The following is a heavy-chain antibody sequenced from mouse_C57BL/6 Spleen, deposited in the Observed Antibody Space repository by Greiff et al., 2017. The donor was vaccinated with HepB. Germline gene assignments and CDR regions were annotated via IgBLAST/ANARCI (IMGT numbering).Heavy chain of an antibody. D-gene: IGHD3-2*02. V-gene: IGHV1-7*01. CDR3: ASSAQAYAMDY. Sequence: VMLVESGAELAKPGASVKLSCKASGYTFTSYWMHWVKQRPGQGLEWIGYINPSSGYTKYNQKFKDKATLTADKSSSTAYMQLSSLTYEDSAVYYCASSAQAYAMDYWGQGTSVTVSS. J-gene: IGHJ4*01. CDR2: INPSSGYT. CDR1: GYTFTSYW.